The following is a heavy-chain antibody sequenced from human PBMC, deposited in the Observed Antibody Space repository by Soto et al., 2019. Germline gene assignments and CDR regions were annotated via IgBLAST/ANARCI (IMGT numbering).Heavy chain of an antibody. CDR3: ARSKRWFGDTLGMDV. Sequence: SETLSLTCAVYGGSFRGYYWSWIRQPPGKGLEWIGEINHSGSTNYNPSLKSRVTISVDTSKNQFSLKLSSVTAADTAVYYCARSKRWFGDTLGMDVWGQGTTVT. CDR1: GGSFRGYY. D-gene: IGHD3-10*01. J-gene: IGHJ6*02. CDR2: INHSGST. V-gene: IGHV4-34*01.